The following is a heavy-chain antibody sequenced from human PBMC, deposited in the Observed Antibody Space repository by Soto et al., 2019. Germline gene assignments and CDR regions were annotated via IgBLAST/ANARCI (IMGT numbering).Heavy chain of an antibody. D-gene: IGHD3-3*01. J-gene: IGHJ6*02. CDR2: ISAYNGNT. V-gene: IGHV1-18*04. Sequence: ASVKVSCKASGYTFTSYGISWVRQAPGQGLEWMGWISAYNGNTNYAQKLQGRVTMTTDTSTSTAYMELRSLRSDDTAVYYCARDTGRGTIFGVVIPSDYYYYYGMDVWGQGTTVTVSS. CDR1: GYTFTSYG. CDR3: ARDTGRGTIFGVVIPSDYYYYYGMDV.